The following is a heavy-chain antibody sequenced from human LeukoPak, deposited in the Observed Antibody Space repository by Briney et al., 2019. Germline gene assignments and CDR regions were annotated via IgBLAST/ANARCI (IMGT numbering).Heavy chain of an antibody. CDR2: IRSKGNNYST. D-gene: IGHD3-10*01. V-gene: IGHV3-73*01. Sequence: GGSLRLSXAASGFTFCGSAMHWVRQASGKGLEWVGRIRSKGNNYSTAYAASVKGRFTISRDDSKNTAYLQMNSLKTEDTAVYYCTRLYDSGFDYWGQGTLVTVSS. CDR1: GFTFCGSA. CDR3: TRLYDSGFDY. J-gene: IGHJ4*02.